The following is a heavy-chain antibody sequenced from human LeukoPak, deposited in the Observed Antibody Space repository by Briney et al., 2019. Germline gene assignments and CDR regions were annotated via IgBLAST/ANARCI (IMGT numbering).Heavy chain of an antibody. Sequence: PGGSLRLSCAASGFTFSSYAMSWVRQAPGQGLEWVSAISGSGGSTYYADSVKGRFTISRDNSKNTLYLQMNSLRAEDTAVYYCAKDRGTTGMVHAIYADYWGQGTLVTVSS. CDR2: ISGSGGST. CDR3: AKDRGTTGMVHAIYADY. J-gene: IGHJ4*02. CDR1: GFTFSSYA. V-gene: IGHV3-23*01. D-gene: IGHD2-8*01.